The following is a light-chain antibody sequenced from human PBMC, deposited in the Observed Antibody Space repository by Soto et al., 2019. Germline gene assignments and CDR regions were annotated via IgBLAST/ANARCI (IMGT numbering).Light chain of an antibody. CDR3: KQRHSTAWT. J-gene: IGKJ1*01. Sequence: IQLTQSPTSLSASVGDRVSITCRVSQDSGSCLNWYQQKPGKAPKLLIYAASSLQSGVPSRFSGSGSETDFTLTISSLQPEDFATYYCKQRHSTAWTCSQGTRWIS. CDR2: AAS. CDR1: QDSGSC. V-gene: IGKV1-39*01.